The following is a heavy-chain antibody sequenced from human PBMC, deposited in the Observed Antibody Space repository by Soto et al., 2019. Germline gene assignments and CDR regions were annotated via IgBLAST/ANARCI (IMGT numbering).Heavy chain of an antibody. CDR1: GYTLTELS. CDR3: ATEGNYYGSGNRYGMDV. Sequence: QVQLVQSGAEVKKPGASVKVSCKVSGYTLTELSMHWVRQAPGKGLEWMGGFDPEDGETIYAQKFQGRVTMTEDTSTDTDYMELSSLSSEDTAGYYCATEGNYYGSGNRYGMDVWGQGTTVTVSS. CDR2: FDPEDGET. V-gene: IGHV1-24*01. D-gene: IGHD3-10*01. J-gene: IGHJ6*02.